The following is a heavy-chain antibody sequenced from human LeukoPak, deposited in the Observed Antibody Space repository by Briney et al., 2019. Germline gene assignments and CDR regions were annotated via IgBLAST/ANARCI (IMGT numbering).Heavy chain of an antibody. V-gene: IGHV3-21*01. CDR3: ARGLTDILTGYHREYYFDH. CDR1: GFTFSSYS. D-gene: IGHD3-9*01. CDR2: ISSSSSYI. Sequence: GGSLRLSCAASGFTFSSYSMNWVRQAPGKGLEWVSSISSSSSYIYYADSVKGRFTISRDNAKNSLYLQMNSLRAEDTAVYYCARGLTDILTGYHREYYFDHWGQGTLVTVSS. J-gene: IGHJ4*02.